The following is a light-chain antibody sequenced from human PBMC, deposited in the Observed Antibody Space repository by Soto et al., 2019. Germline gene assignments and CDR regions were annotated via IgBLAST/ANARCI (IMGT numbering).Light chain of an antibody. CDR3: RQYGRSLGFA. Sequence: AIQMTQSPSSLSASVGDRVSITCRASQGIRNDLGWYQQKPGKAPKLLMFAASSLQSGVPSRFSGSGSGTDFTLTISRLEPEDFAVYYCRQYGRSLGFAFGGGTKVDIK. CDR2: AAS. CDR1: QGIRND. V-gene: IGKV1-6*01. J-gene: IGKJ4*01.